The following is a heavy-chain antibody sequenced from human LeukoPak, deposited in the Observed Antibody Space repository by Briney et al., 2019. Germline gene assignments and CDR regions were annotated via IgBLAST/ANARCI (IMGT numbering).Heavy chain of an antibody. D-gene: IGHD3-10*01. J-gene: IGHJ6*02. CDR1: GFTVSSNY. CDR3: ARTSGSYTPYYYGMDV. CDR2: ISYDGSNK. Sequence: GGSLRLSCAASGFTVSSNYMSWVRQAPGKGLEWVAVISYDGSNKYYADSVKGRFTISRDNSKNTLYLQMNSLRAEDTAVYYCARTSGSYTPYYYGMDVWGQGTTVTVSS. V-gene: IGHV3-30-3*01.